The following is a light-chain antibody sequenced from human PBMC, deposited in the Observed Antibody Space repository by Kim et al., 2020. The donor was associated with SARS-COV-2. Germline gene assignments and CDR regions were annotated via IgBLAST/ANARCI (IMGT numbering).Light chain of an antibody. J-gene: IGLJ1*01. CDR1: SSNIGSNT. CDR3: AAWDDSLNGPV. Sequence: GQRVTVSCSGRSSNIGSNTVNWYQQLPGTAPKLLFYINNRRPSGVPDRFSGSKSGTSASLAISGLQSEDEADYYCAAWDDSLNGPVFGTGTKVTVL. V-gene: IGLV1-44*01. CDR2: INN.